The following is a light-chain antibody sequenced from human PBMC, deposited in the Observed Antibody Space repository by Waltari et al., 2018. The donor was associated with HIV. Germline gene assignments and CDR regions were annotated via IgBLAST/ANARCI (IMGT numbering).Light chain of an antibody. V-gene: IGLV2-14*03. CDR2: ELS. Sequence: QSALTQPASISGSPGQSVTISCTGINSDLQLYDSVSWYQQLPAKPPQLIIFELSVRPSGISHRFSGSKSGNTASLTISGLQAEDEADYYCSSYTVRNTLIFGGGTKLTVL. J-gene: IGLJ2*01. CDR1: NSDLQLYDS. CDR3: SSYTVRNTLI.